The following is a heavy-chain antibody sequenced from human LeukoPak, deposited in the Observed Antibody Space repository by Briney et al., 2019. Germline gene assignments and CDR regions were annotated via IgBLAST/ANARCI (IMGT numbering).Heavy chain of an antibody. J-gene: IGHJ3*01. Sequence: SETLSLTCTVSGGSISSGDYYWTWIRQPPGKGLEWIAYIYYTGSTYYNPSLKSRVTISVDTSKNQFFLKLTSVTAADTAVYYCARRMGDLWLQDAYDLWGQGTMVAVSS. CDR1: GGSISSGDYY. CDR3: ARRMGDLWLQDAYDL. V-gene: IGHV4-30-4*02. D-gene: IGHD5-18*01. CDR2: IYYTGST.